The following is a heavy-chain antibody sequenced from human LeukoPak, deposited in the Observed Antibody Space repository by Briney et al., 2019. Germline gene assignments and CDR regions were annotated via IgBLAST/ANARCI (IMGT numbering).Heavy chain of an antibody. CDR1: GFTFSNYA. CDR3: AKASWVPTADAVL. V-gene: IGHV3-23*01. Sequence: PGGSLRLSCAASGFTFSNYAMSWVRQAPAGGLEWVSSLRGDGETFYADSVKGRFTLSRDESRNMVFLQLNSLRVEDTAVYFCAKASWVPTADAVLWGQGTLVTVSS. J-gene: IGHJ4*02. CDR2: LRGDGET. D-gene: IGHD1-14*01.